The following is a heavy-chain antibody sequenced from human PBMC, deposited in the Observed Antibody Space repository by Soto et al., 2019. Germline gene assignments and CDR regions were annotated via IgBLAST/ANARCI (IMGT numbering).Heavy chain of an antibody. CDR1: GFTFSSYW. Sequence: GGSLRLSCAASGFTFSSYWMSWVRQAPGKGLEWVANIKQDGSEKYYVDSVKGRFTISRDNAKNSLYLQMNSLRAEDTAVYYCARDLRPLAAAGTFASRDAFDIWGQGTMVTVSS. V-gene: IGHV3-7*05. CDR3: ARDLRPLAAAGTFASRDAFDI. D-gene: IGHD6-13*01. CDR2: IKQDGSEK. J-gene: IGHJ3*02.